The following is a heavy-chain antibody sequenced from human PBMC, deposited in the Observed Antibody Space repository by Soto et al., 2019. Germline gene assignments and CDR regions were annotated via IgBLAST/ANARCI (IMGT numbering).Heavy chain of an antibody. Sequence: GASVKVSCKVSGYTLTELSMHWVLQAPGKGLEWMGGFDPEDGETIYAQKFQGRVTMTEDTSTDTAYMELSSLRSEDTAVYYCATSLQYQLPSTGYGLHRGNWFDPWGQGTLVTVS. V-gene: IGHV1-24*01. CDR3: ATSLQYQLPSTGYGLHRGNWFDP. CDR1: GYTLTELS. CDR2: FDPEDGET. D-gene: IGHD2-2*01. J-gene: IGHJ5*02.